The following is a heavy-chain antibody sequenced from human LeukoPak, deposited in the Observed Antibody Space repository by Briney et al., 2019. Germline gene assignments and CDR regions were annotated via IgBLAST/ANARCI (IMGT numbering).Heavy chain of an antibody. Sequence: GGSLRLSCAASGFTVSSNYMSWVRQAPGKGLEWDSVIYSGGSTYYADSVKGRFTISRDNSKNTLYLQMNSLRAEDTAVYYCARETGYYDSSGYRPYYFDYWGQGTLVTVSS. V-gene: IGHV3-53*01. CDR3: ARETGYYDSSGYRPYYFDY. CDR2: IYSGGST. CDR1: GFTVSSNY. D-gene: IGHD3-22*01. J-gene: IGHJ4*02.